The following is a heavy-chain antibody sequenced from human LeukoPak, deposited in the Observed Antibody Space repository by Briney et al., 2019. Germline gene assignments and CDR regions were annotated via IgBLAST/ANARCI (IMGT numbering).Heavy chain of an antibody. V-gene: IGHV3-23*01. CDR1: GFTFSSYA. CDR2: ISGSGGST. Sequence: GGSLRLSCAASGFTFSSYAMSWVRQAPGKGLEWVSAISGSGGSTYYADSVKGRFTISRDNSKNTLYLQMNSLRAEDTAVYYCAQNRGGIVVVPAATPYFDYWGQGTLVTVSS. J-gene: IGHJ4*02. D-gene: IGHD2-2*01. CDR3: AQNRGGIVVVPAATPYFDY.